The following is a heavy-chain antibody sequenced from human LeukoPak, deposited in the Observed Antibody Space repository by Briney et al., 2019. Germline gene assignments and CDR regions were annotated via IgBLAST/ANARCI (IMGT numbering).Heavy chain of an antibody. D-gene: IGHD3-10*01. CDR3: ARGRPSSDFDY. V-gene: IGHV3-74*01. CDR2: INSDGSST. CDR1: GFTFSSYW. Sequence: GGSLRLSCAASGFTFSSYWMHWVRQAPGKGLVWVSRINSDGSSTSYADSVKGRFTISRDNAENTLYLQMNSLRAEDTAVYYCARGRPSSDFDYWGQGTLVTVSS. J-gene: IGHJ4*02.